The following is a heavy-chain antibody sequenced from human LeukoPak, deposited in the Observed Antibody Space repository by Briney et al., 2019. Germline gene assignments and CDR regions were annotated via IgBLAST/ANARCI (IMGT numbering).Heavy chain of an antibody. D-gene: IGHD1-20*01. CDR1: GYTLTELS. J-gene: IGHJ4*02. CDR2: FDPEDGET. Sequence: ASVKVSCKVSGYTLTELSMHWVRQAPGKGLEWMGGFDPEDGETIYAQKFQGRVTMTEDTSTDTAYMELSSLRSEDTAVYYCATAVTGTTSYFDYWGREPWSPSPQ. V-gene: IGHV1-24*01. CDR3: ATAVTGTTSYFDY.